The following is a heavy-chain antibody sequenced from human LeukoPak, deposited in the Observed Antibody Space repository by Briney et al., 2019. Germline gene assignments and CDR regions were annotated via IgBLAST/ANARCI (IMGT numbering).Heavy chain of an antibody. CDR3: ARGTVVVVISPLGY. D-gene: IGHD3-22*01. V-gene: IGHV3-30*03. Sequence: GGSLRLSCAASGFTFSSYGMSWVRQAPGKGLEWVAVISYDGSNKYYADFVKGRFTISRDNSKNTLYLQMNSLRAEDTAVYYCARGTVVVVISPLGYWGQGTLVTVSS. CDR2: ISYDGSNK. CDR1: GFTFSSYG. J-gene: IGHJ4*02.